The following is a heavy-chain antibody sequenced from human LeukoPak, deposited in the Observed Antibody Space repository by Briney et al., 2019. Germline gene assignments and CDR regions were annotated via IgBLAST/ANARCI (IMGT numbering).Heavy chain of an antibody. D-gene: IGHD3-3*01. Sequence: EASVKVSCKASGYTFTGYYMHWVRQAPGQGLEWMGWINPNSGGTNYAQKFQGRVTMTRDTSISTAYMELSRLRSDDTAVYYCARGKGSRFLRGAFDIWGQGTMVTVSS. CDR3: ARGKGSRFLRGAFDI. CDR2: INPNSGGT. J-gene: IGHJ3*02. CDR1: GYTFTGYY. V-gene: IGHV1-2*02.